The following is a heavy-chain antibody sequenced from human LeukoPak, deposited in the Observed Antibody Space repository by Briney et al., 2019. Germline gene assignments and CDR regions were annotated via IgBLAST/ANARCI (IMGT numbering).Heavy chain of an antibody. Sequence: GGSLRLSCTASGLTFNSNNMNWVRQAPGKGLEWISYMSGNGNVYYADSVRGRFTISRDNAGNLLHLQMNSLRAEDTAVYYCVRDSRNGNHPFDMWGQGTMVFVSS. CDR2: MSGNGNV. V-gene: IGHV3-48*04. J-gene: IGHJ3*02. CDR3: VRDSRNGNHPFDM. D-gene: IGHD2/OR15-2a*01. CDR1: GLTFNSNN.